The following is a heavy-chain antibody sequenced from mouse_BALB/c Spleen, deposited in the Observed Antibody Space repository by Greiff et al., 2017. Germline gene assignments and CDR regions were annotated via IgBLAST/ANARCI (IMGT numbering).Heavy chain of an antibody. CDR1: GFTFSSYG. J-gene: IGHJ3*01. V-gene: IGHV5-6*01. Sequence: CAASGFTFSSYGMSWVRQTPDKRLEWVATISSGGSYTYYPDSVKGRFTISRDNAKNTLYLQMSSLKSEDTAMYYCARGKAYWGQGTLVTVSA. CDR2: ISSGGSYT. CDR3: ARGKAY.